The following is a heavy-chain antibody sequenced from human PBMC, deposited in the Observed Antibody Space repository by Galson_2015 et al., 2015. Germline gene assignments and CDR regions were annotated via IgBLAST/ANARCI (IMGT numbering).Heavy chain of an antibody. CDR1: GYTLTELS. Sequence: SVKVSCKVSGYTLTELSMHWVRQAPGKGLEWMGGFDPEDGETIYAQKFQGRVTMTEDTSTDTAYMELSSLRSEDTAVYYCATDLIWNQYYFDYWGQGTLVTVSS. CDR3: ATDLIWNQYYFDY. CDR2: FDPEDGET. V-gene: IGHV1-24*01. J-gene: IGHJ4*02. D-gene: IGHD1-1*01.